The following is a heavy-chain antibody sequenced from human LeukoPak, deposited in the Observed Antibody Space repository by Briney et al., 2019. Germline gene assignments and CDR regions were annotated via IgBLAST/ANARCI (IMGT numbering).Heavy chain of an antibody. D-gene: IGHD3-22*01. V-gene: IGHV4-59*01. Sequence: SETLSLTCTVSGGSISSYYWSWIWQPPGKRLEWIGYIYYSGSTNYNPSLKSRVTISVDTSKNQFSLKLSSVTAADTAVYYCARVSIGVSLDYWGQGTLVTVSS. CDR1: GGSISSYY. CDR2: IYYSGST. J-gene: IGHJ4*02. CDR3: ARVSIGVSLDY.